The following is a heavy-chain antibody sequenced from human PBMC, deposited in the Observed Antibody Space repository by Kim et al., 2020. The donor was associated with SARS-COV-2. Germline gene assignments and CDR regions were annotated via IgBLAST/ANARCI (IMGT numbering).Heavy chain of an antibody. Sequence: ASVKVSCKAAGYTFTTYAMCWLRQAPGQGLEWMGWINTNTGNPTYAQGFRERFVFSVDTSVSTAYLEITSLKVEDTAVYYCARDVYASASYPLKYWGQGSLVTVSS. D-gene: IGHD3-10*01. CDR2: INTNTGNP. V-gene: IGHV7-4-1*02. CDR1: GYTFTTYA. J-gene: IGHJ4*02. CDR3: ARDVYASASYPLKY.